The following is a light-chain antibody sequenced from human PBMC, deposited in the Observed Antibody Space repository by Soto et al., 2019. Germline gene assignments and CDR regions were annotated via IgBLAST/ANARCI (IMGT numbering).Light chain of an antibody. CDR3: QQYSDWPPPYT. Sequence: EIVMTQSPATLSVSPGERATLSCRASERVSTNLAWYQQKPGQAPRLLIYGASTRATGIPGRFSGSGAETEFTLTISNLQSEDFAVYYCQQYSDWPPPYTFGQGTKLEIK. J-gene: IGKJ2*01. V-gene: IGKV3-15*01. CDR2: GAS. CDR1: ERVSTN.